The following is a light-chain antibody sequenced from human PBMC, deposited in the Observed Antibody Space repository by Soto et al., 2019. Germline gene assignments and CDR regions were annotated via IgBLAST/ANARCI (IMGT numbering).Light chain of an antibody. CDR3: QQSYSTPRT. CDR1: QSISTY. CDR2: AAS. V-gene: IGKV1-39*01. Sequence: DIQMTQSPSSLSASVGDRVTITCRASQSISTYLNWYQQKPGKAPKLLIYAASSFQSGVPSRFSGSGSVTDFTLTISSLQPEDFATYYCQQSYSTPRTFGQGNKLEIK. J-gene: IGKJ2*01.